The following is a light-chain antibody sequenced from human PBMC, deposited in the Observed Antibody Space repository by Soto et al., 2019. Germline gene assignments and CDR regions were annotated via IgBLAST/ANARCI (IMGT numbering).Light chain of an antibody. Sequence: SVRTQPASVSASPGQSITISCTGTTSDVGGYNSVSWYQQHSGTAPKVMIYDVSNRPSGVSNRFSGSKSGNTASLTISGLQAEDEADYYCTSFTSSSTLYVFGTGTKLTVL. CDR2: DVS. CDR3: TSFTSSSTLYV. V-gene: IGLV2-14*01. CDR1: TSDVGGYNS. J-gene: IGLJ1*01.